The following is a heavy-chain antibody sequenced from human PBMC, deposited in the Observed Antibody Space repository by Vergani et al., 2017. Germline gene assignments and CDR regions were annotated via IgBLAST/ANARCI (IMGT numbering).Heavy chain of an antibody. Sequence: EVQLVESGGGLVQPGGSLRLSCAASGFTFSIYSMNWVRQAPGKGLEWVSYISSSSSTIYYADSVKGRFTISRDNAKNSLYLQMNSLRAEDTAVYYCARGGAAQYYYYYGMDVWGQGTTVTVSS. V-gene: IGHV3-48*01. D-gene: IGHD6-6*01. J-gene: IGHJ6*02. CDR3: ARGGAAQYYYYYGMDV. CDR1: GFTFSIYS. CDR2: ISSSSSTI.